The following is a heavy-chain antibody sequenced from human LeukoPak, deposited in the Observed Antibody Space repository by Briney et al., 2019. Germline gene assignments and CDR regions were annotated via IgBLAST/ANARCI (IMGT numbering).Heavy chain of an antibody. CDR2: IYCGDSDPRYSDT. Sequence: GESLKISCKGYGYSFGSYWIGWVRQMPGKGLEWMGIIYCGDSDPRYSDTRYNPSFQGQVTISADKSISTAYLQWSSLKASDTAMYYCARPNTRGANEYFHQWGQGTLVTVSS. CDR1: GYSFGSYW. V-gene: IGHV5-51*01. D-gene: IGHD2-8*01. CDR3: ARPNTRGANEYFHQ. J-gene: IGHJ1*01.